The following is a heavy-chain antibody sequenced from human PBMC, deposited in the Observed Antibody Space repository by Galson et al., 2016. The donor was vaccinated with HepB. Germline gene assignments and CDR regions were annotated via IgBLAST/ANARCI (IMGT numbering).Heavy chain of an antibody. V-gene: IGHV3-33*08. J-gene: IGHJ4*02. CDR2: IWYDGSNI. Sequence: SLRLSCAASGFSFNKYWMHWVRQAPGKGLEWVAMIWYDGSNIYYTDSVKGRFTIPRDNSKNTLYLQMNSLRAEDTAVYYCARDYDFTVLDNYFDFWGQGALVTVSS. CDR1: GFSFNKYW. CDR3: ARDYDFTVLDNYFDF. D-gene: IGHD3/OR15-3a*01.